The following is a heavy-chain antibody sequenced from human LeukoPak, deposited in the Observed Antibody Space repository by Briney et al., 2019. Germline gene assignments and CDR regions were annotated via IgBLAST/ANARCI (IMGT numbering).Heavy chain of an antibody. D-gene: IGHD3-3*01. J-gene: IGHJ4*02. V-gene: IGHV1-69*13. CDR1: GGTFSSYA. CDR3: ARATYYDFWRGYTFDY. CDR2: IIPIFGTA. Sequence: SVKVSCKASGGTFSSYAISWVRQAPGQGLEWMGGIIPIFGTANYAQKFQGRVTITADESTSTAYMELSSLSSEDTAVYYCARATYYDFWRGYTFDYWGQGTLVTVSS.